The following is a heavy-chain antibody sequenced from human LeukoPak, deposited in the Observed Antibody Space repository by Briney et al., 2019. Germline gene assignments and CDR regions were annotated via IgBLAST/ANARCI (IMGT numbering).Heavy chain of an antibody. CDR2: IYSSTGST. V-gene: IGHV4-59*01. CDR3: ARADDPIFGVVVIDF. Sequence: SETLSLTCTVSGGSISPYYWSWIRQSPGKGPQWIGYIYSSTGSTSYNPSLKSRVTISLDTSKKQFSMKLTSVTAADTAVYYCARADDPIFGVVVIDFWGQGALVTVS. CDR1: GGSISPYY. D-gene: IGHD3-3*01. J-gene: IGHJ4*02.